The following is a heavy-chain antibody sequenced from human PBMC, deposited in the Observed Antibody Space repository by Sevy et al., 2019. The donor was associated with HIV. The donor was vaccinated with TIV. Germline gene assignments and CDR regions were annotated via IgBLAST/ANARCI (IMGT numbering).Heavy chain of an antibody. CDR3: AKDINYSGGWSHVLTDAFDI. CDR2: ISGRGEST. Sequence: GGSLRLSCAASRFAFSSHAMSWVRQTPGKGLEWVSVISGRGESTYYADSVKGRFTISRDNSKNTLYLQMNSLRAEDTAVYYCAKDINYSGGWSHVLTDAFDIWGQGTMVTVSS. CDR1: RFAFSSHA. D-gene: IGHD6-19*01. V-gene: IGHV3-23*01. J-gene: IGHJ3*02.